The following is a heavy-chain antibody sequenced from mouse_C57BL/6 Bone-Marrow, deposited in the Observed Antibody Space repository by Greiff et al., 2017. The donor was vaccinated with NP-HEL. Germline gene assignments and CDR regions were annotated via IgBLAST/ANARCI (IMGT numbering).Heavy chain of an antibody. D-gene: IGHD1-1*01. V-gene: IGHV5-6*01. J-gene: IGHJ3*01. CDR3: ARAYYYLNAY. Sequence: EVQLKESGGDLVKPGGSLKLSCAASGFTFSSYGMSWVRQTPDKRLEWVATISSGGSYTYYPDSVKGRFTISRDNAKNTLYLQMSSLKSEDTAMYYCARAYYYLNAYWGQGTLVTVSA. CDR1: GFTFSSYG. CDR2: ISSGGSYT.